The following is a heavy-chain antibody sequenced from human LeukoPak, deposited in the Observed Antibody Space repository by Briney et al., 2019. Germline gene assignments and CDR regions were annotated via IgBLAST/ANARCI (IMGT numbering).Heavy chain of an antibody. CDR1: GFTFTAYW. CDR3: ARDGCTSTTCTCLGGFNG. D-gene: IGHD2-8*01. J-gene: IGHJ4*02. V-gene: IGHV3-7*01. CDR2: INQAENER. Sequence: PGGSLRLSCEGSGFTFTAYWMSWVRQAPGQGLEWVASINQAENERLFADSVRGRFTISRDNARKSVFLQMDSLRDDDTGVYFCARDGCTSTTCTCLGGFNGWGQGTLVTVSS.